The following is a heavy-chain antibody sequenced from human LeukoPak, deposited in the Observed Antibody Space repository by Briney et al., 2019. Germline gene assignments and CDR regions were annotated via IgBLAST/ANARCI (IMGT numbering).Heavy chain of an antibody. CDR3: AKSADDILTGHGTYFDY. CDR2: IYSGGST. D-gene: IGHD3-9*01. J-gene: IGHJ4*02. Sequence: GGSLRLSCAASGFTVSSNYMSWVRQAPGKGLEWVSVIYSGGSTYYADSVKGRFTISRDNSKNTLYLQMNSLRAEDTAVYYCAKSADDILTGHGTYFDYWGQGTLVTVSS. V-gene: IGHV3-53*01. CDR1: GFTVSSNY.